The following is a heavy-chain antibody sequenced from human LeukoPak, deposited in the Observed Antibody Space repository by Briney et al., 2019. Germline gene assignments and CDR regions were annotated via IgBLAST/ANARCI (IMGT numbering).Heavy chain of an antibody. J-gene: IGHJ5*02. CDR3: ARGYCCGGSCYEFDP. D-gene: IGHD2-15*01. CDR1: GYTFTGYY. V-gene: IGHV1-2*06. Sequence: ASVKDSCKASGYTFTGYYMHWVRQAPGQGLEWMGRINPNSGGTNYAQKFQGRVTMTRDTSISTAYMELSRLRSDDTAVYYCARGYCCGGSCYEFDPWGQGTLVTVSS. CDR2: INPNSGGT.